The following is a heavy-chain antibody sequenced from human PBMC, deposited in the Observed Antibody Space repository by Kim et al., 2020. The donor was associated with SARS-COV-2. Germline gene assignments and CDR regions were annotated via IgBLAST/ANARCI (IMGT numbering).Heavy chain of an antibody. J-gene: IGHJ4*02. CDR2: T. V-gene: IGHV1-46*01. Sequence: TACAQKFQGRVTMTRDTSTSTVYMELSSLGSEDTAVYYCARASEVAVADYWGQGTLVTVSS. CDR3: ARASEVAVADY. D-gene: IGHD2-15*01.